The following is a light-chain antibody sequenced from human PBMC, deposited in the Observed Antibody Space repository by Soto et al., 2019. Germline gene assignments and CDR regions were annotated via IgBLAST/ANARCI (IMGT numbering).Light chain of an antibody. V-gene: IGLV2-14*01. CDR3: CSFTTSSTYV. CDR1: SSDVGGYNY. Sequence: QSVLNQPASVSGSPGQSITISCTGTSSDVGGYNYVSWYQQYPGKAPKVMIYDVTNRPSGVSNRFSGSRSGNTASLTISGLQAEDEADYYCCSFTTSSTYVFGTGTKVTVL. CDR2: DVT. J-gene: IGLJ1*01.